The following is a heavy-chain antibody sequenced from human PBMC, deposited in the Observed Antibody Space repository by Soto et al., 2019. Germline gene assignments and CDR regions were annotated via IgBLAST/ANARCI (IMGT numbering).Heavy chain of an antibody. D-gene: IGHD5-18*01. CDR2: ILHDGSNE. CDR3: AKSRDGYSFFFYYRIDV. Sequence: ESGGGVVQPGRSLRLSCAASGFNFSNYNMHWVRQAPGKGLEWVALILHDGSNEYYADSVKGRFTISRDNSKNTLYLQMKSLRAEETAVYYCAKSRDGYSFFFYYRIDVWGQGTTVTVSS. J-gene: IGHJ6*02. V-gene: IGHV3-30*18. CDR1: GFNFSNYN.